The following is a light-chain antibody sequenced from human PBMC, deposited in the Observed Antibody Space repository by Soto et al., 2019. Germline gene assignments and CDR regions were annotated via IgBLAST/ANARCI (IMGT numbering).Light chain of an antibody. Sequence: QSVLTQPASVSGSPGQSITISCTGTSSDVGSYNLVSWYQQHPGKAPKLMIYEVTQRPSGVANRFSGSKSGNTASLTISGLQAEDEADYYCCSYAPSSTYVFGPGTKVNVL. V-gene: IGLV2-23*02. CDR1: SSDVGSYNL. CDR2: EVT. CDR3: CSYAPSSTYV. J-gene: IGLJ1*01.